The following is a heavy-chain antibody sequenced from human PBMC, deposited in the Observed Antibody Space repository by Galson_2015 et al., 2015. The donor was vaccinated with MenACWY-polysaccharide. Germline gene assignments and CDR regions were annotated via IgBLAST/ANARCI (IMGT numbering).Heavy chain of an antibody. V-gene: IGHV2-5*01. J-gene: IGHJ5*02. D-gene: IGHD2-15*01. CDR1: VFSLSTSEVG. Sequence: LVKPTQTLTLTCTFSVFSLSTSEVGVGWIRQPPGKALEWLALIYWNDDKRYSPSLKSRLTITKDTSKNQVVLTMTNMDPVDTATYYCAHRGGYCSGGTCWRWFDPWGQGTLVTVSS. CDR2: IYWNDDK. CDR3: AHRGGYCSGGTCWRWFDP.